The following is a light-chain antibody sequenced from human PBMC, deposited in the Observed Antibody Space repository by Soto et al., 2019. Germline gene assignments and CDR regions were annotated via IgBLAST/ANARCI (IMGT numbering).Light chain of an antibody. CDR3: ASYTTTSTYV. Sequence: QSAPTQPASVSGSPGQSITISCTGTSSDIGGYNYVSWYQHHPGQAPKLMIYEVSNRPSGVSNRFSGSKSDNTASLTISGLQAEDEADYYCASYTTTSTYVFGTGTKLTDL. J-gene: IGLJ1*01. CDR1: SSDIGGYNY. V-gene: IGLV2-14*01. CDR2: EVS.